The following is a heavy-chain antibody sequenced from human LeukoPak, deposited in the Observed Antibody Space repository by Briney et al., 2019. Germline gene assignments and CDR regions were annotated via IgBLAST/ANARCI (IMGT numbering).Heavy chain of an antibody. J-gene: IGHJ4*02. Sequence: GGSRRLSCAASGNYWMHWVRQAPGKGLLWVSHINSDGSWTTYADSVKGRFTISKDNAKNTVYLQMNNLRAEDTAVYYCVSFYETYWGRGTLVTVSS. CDR1: GNYW. D-gene: IGHD2-2*01. V-gene: IGHV3-74*01. CDR3: VSFYETY. CDR2: INSDGSWT.